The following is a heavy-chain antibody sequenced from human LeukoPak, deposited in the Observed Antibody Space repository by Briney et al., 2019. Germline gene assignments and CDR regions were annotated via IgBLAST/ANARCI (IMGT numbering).Heavy chain of an antibody. CDR2: IRQDGSVQ. CDR1: GFTFSSYW. J-gene: IGHJ4*02. D-gene: IGHD1/OR15-1a*01. Sequence: GRSLRLSCAASGFTFSSYWMSWVRQAPGKGLEWVANIRQDGSVQNYVDSVKGRFTISRDNPKNSVYLQMSSLRAEDTAVYYCRVTTRSRGFDYWGQGTLVTVSP. V-gene: IGHV3-7*01. CDR3: RVTTRSRGFDY.